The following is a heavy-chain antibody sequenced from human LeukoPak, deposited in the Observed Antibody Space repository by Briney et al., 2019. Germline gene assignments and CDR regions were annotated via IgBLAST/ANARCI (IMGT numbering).Heavy chain of an antibody. Sequence: GGSLRLSFAASGFTECMTQMIWVRQAPGKGLEWVGRIKSKTDGGTTDYAAPVKGRFTISRDDSKNTLYLQMNSLKTEDTAVHYCTIVRWVRQKLHYFYLWGGGTLVTVSS. CDR1: GFTECMTQ. D-gene: IGHD1-7*01. CDR2: IKSKTDGGTT. J-gene: IGHJ5*02. CDR3: TIVRWVRQKLHYFYL. V-gene: IGHV3-15*01.